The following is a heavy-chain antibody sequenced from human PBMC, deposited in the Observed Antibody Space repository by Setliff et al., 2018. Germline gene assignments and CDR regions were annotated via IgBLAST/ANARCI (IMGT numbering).Heavy chain of an antibody. Sequence: GGSLRLSCVASGFSFSSYWMHWVRQVPGKGLVWVSRINEDGSEKYYVDSVKGRFTISRDNAKNSVYLQVNSLRAEDTAVYFCAKSPVAYCSGAVCYPFDYWGQGTLVTVSS. D-gene: IGHD2-8*02. CDR3: AKSPVAYCSGAVCYPFDY. V-gene: IGHV3-7*03. CDR1: GFSFSSYW. CDR2: INEDGSEK. J-gene: IGHJ4*02.